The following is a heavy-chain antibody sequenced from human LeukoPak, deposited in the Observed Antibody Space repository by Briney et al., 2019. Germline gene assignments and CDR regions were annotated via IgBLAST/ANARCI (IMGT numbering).Heavy chain of an antibody. CDR1: GFTFGSYE. CDR2: ISRSCTTI. D-gene: IGHD3-16*01. V-gene: IGHV3-48*03. CDR3: ARGTYDWDSFDY. J-gene: IGHJ4*02. Sequence: GGSLRLSCAASGFTFGSYEMNWVRQAPGKGLEWVSYISRSCTTIYYGDSVKGRFTISRDDAKNSLFLQVDSLTAGDTGVYYCARGTYDWDSFDYWGQGALVTVSS.